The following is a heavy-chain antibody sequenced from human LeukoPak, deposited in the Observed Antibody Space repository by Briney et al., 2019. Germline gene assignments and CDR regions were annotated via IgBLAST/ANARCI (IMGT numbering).Heavy chain of an antibody. CDR2: IYYSGST. CDR3: ARGQGYGHKDY. V-gene: IGHV4-59*01. CDR1: GGSISSYY. Sequence: SETLSLTCTVSGGSISSYYWSWIRQPPGKGLEWIGYIYYSGSTNYNPSLKSRVTISVDTSKNQFSLKLSSVTAADTAVYYCARGQGYGHKDYWGQGTLVTVSS. D-gene: IGHD5-24*01. J-gene: IGHJ4*02.